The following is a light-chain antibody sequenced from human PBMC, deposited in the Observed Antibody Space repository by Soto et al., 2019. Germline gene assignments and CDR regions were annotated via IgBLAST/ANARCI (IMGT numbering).Light chain of an antibody. CDR1: QCINYD. J-gene: IGKJ1*01. CDR2: GAS. CDR3: QKYNIAPWT. V-gene: IGKV1-27*01. Sequence: DIQMTQSPSSLSASVGDRVTITCRASQCINYDLAWYQQKPGKVPELLIYGASTLHSGVPSRFSGSGSGTDFTLTISSLQPEDVATSYCQKYNIAPWTFGQGTKVEIK.